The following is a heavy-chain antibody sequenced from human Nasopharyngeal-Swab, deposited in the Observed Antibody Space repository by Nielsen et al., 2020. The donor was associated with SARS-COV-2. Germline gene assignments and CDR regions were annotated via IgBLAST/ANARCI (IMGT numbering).Heavy chain of an antibody. CDR1: GGSISSYY. CDR2: IYYSGST. D-gene: IGHD3-10*01. Sequence: SETLSLTCTVSGGSISSYYCSWTRQPPGKGLEWIGYIYYSGSTNYHPSLKSRVTISVDTSKNQFSLKLSSVTAADTAVYYGARDAGYGSGTGVDPWGQGTLVTVSS. CDR3: ARDAGYGSGTGVDP. J-gene: IGHJ5*02. V-gene: IGHV4-59*01.